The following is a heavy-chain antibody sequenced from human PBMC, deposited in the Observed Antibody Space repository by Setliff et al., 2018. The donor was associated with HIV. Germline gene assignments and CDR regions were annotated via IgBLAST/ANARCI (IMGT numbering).Heavy chain of an antibody. J-gene: IGHJ4*02. CDR2: INHSGNT. CDR1: GDSIGSNTFY. CDR3: ARHRASSSGFPLDF. V-gene: IGHV4-39*01. Sequence: PSETLSLTCSVYGDSIGSNTFYWGWLRQPPGKEPEWIGSINHSGNTYYYPSLKSRVTMSVDTSKNQFSLRLSSVTATDTAVYYCARHRASSSGFPLDFWGQGILVTVYS. D-gene: IGHD6-6*01.